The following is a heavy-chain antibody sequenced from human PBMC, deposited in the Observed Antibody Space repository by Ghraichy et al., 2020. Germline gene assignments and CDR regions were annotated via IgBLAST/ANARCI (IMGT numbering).Heavy chain of an antibody. CDR1: GFTFSSYG. J-gene: IGHJ4*02. V-gene: IGHV3-30*18. D-gene: IGHD6-19*01. CDR2: ISDDGSNQ. CDR3: AKGSLTGYSSGWYDY. Sequence: AGSLRLSCAASGFTFSSYGMHWVRQAPGKGLEWVAAISDDGSNQYYAESVKGRFTVSRDNSKNTLHLQMNSLRAEDTAVYYCAKGSLTGYSSGWYDYWGQGTLVTVSS.